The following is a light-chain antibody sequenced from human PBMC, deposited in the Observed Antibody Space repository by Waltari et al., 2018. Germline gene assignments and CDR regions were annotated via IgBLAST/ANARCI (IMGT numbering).Light chain of an antibody. CDR3: QQSYSTLLT. Sequence: DIQLTQSPSSLSASVGDSVTITCRAGQTVTTSLNWYQQKPGKAPILLIYGASTLQTGVPSRFSGSGSGTEFTLTISSLQPEDFATYYCQQSYSTLLTFGGGTRV. CDR1: QTVTTS. J-gene: IGKJ4*01. CDR2: GAS. V-gene: IGKV1-39*01.